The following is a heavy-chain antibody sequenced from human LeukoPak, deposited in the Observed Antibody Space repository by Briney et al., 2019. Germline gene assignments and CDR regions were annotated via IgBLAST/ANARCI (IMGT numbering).Heavy chain of an antibody. D-gene: IGHD2-2*01. Sequence: AGGSLRLSCAASGFTFSDYYMSWIRQAPGKGLEWVSVIYSGGSTYYVDSVKDRFYISRDDSKNMVYLQMNSLRAEDTAVYYCASHSSLGYCGSSSCSRPRPDNYWGQGTLVTVSS. CDR3: ASHSSLGYCGSSSCSRPRPDNY. CDR1: GFTFSDYY. V-gene: IGHV3-66*04. J-gene: IGHJ4*02. CDR2: IYSGGST.